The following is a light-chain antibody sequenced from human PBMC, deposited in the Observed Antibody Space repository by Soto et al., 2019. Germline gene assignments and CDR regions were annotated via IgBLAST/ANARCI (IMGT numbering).Light chain of an antibody. CDR2: GTS. CDR1: QSVSRRN. J-gene: IGKJ4*01. Sequence: LNLNPATLCLSPGESTTVSCPASQSVSRRNLAWYQHKTGQAPRLLIYGTSNRATGIPERLTGSGCGTDLTFTSSLMKNEESVVHYMKHYGSLTRTFGGGTKVDIK. CDR3: KHYGSLTRT. V-gene: IGKV3-20*01.